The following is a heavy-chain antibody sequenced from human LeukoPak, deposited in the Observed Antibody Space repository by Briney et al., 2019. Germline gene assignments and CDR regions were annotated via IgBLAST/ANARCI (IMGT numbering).Heavy chain of an antibody. CDR1: GGSISSSSFY. J-gene: IGHJ4*02. CDR2: IYYSGNT. CDR3: ARHPGRLFDY. V-gene: IGHV4-39*01. Sequence: SETLSLTCTVSGGSISSSSFYWGWIRQPPGKGLEWIGSIYYSGNTYYNPSLKSRVSISVDTSKNQFSLKLSSVTAADTAVYYCARHPGRLFDYWGQGTLVTASS.